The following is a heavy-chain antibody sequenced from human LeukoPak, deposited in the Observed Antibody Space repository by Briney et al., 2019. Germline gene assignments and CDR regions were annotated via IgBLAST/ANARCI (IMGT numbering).Heavy chain of an antibody. CDR2: INPNSGGT. CDR3: ARDRIYCSSTSCYTEEIDY. J-gene: IGHJ4*02. CDR1: GYTFTGYY. Sequence: GASVKVSCKASGYTFTGYYMHWVRQAPGQGLEWMGWINPNSGGTNYAQKFQGRVTMTRDTSISTAYMELSRLRSDDTAVYCCARDRIYCSSTSCYTEEIDYWGQGTLVTVSS. V-gene: IGHV1-2*02. D-gene: IGHD2-2*02.